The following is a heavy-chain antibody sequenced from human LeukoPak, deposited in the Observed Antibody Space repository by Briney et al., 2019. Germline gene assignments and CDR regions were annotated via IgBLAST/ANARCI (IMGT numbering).Heavy chain of an antibody. V-gene: IGHV5-51*01. Sequence: GESLKISCEGSAYSFTNYWIGWVCQMPGKGLEWMGIIYPDDSDTRYSPSFQGQATISADKSISTAYLQWSSLKASDTAMYYCARRSRDYYFDYWGQGTLVTVSS. J-gene: IGHJ4*02. D-gene: IGHD2-2*01. CDR2: IYPDDSDT. CDR3: ARRSRDYYFDY. CDR1: AYSFTNYW.